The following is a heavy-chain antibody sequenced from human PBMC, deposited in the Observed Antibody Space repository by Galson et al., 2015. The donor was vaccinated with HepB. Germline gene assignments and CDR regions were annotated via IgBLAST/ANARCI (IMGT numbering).Heavy chain of an antibody. V-gene: IGHV3-30-3*01. J-gene: IGHJ4*02. D-gene: IGHD6-19*01. Sequence: SLRLSCAASGFTFSNSAMHWVRQAPGKGLEWVAVIYYDGNNKYYADSVKGRFTISRDNSKSTLYLQMNNLRAQDTAVYYCARDWTKYGSGFSDYWGQGTLVTVSS. CDR2: IYYDGNNK. CDR3: ARDWTKYGSGFSDY. CDR1: GFTFSNSA.